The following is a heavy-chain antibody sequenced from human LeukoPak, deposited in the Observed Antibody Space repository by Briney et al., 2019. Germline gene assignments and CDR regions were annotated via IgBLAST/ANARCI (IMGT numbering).Heavy chain of an antibody. D-gene: IGHD3-16*01. Sequence: GGSLRLFCGVCGFTFSDLYMYWVREAPGKGRVGGSRTRNKANSYTTEYAASVKGRFNISRDDSKNSVYLQMNSLKTEDTAMYYCARETYVHSYYYYMDVWGKGATVTVSS. CDR3: ARETYVHSYYYYMDV. CDR1: GFTFSDLY. CDR2: TRNKANSYTT. J-gene: IGHJ6*03. V-gene: IGHV3-72*01.